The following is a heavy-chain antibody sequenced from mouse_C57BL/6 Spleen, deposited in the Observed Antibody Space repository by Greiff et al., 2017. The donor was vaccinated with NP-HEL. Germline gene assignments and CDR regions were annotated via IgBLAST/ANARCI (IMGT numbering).Heavy chain of an antibody. V-gene: IGHV1-80*01. CDR1: GYAFSSYW. J-gene: IGHJ3*01. CDR2: IYPGDGDT. D-gene: IGHD2-2*01. CDR3: ARYGYDEGSWFAY. Sequence: VQLQQSGAELVKPGASVKISCKASGYAFSSYWMNWVKQRPGKGLEWIGQIYPGDGDTNYNGKFKGKATLTADKSSSTAYMQLSSLTSEDSAVYFCARYGYDEGSWFAYWGQGTLVTVSA.